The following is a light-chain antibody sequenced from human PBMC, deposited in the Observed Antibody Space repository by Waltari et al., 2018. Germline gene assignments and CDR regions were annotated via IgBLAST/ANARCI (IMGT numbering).Light chain of an antibody. V-gene: IGKV3-15*01. CDR3: QQYNQWPLT. Sequence: EIVMTQSPATLSASRGGSATLSCRASLSIDDSLAWYQQQPGQPPRLLIHGASTRDTGIPVRFSGSGSGTDFTLTITGLQSEDFAVYFCQQYNQWPLTFGRGTKVEIK. J-gene: IGKJ4*01. CDR2: GAS. CDR1: LSIDDS.